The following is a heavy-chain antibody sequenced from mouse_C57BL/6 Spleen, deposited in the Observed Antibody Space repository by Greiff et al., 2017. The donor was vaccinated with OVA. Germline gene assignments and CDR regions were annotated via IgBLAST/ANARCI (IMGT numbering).Heavy chain of an antibody. V-gene: IGHV5-17*03. D-gene: IGHD3-2*02. CDR2: ICRGSSTN. CDR3: ARRSSGSKSYFDY. J-gene: IGHJ2*01. Sequence: VMLVESGGGLVKPGGSLKLSCAASGFTFSDYGIHWVRQAPEKGLEWVAYICRGSSTNYYADTVKGRFTISTDEAKNTPVLQMTSLMSEDTAVDYCARRSSGSKSYFDYWGQGTTLTVSS. CDR1: GFTFSDYG.